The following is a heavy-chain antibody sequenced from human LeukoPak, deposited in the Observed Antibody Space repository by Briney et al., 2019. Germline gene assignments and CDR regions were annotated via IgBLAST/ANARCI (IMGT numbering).Heavy chain of an antibody. CDR3: AREYYYGSNWFDP. Sequence: ASVKVSCKASGYTFTSYYMHWVRQAPGQGLEWMGIINPSGGSTSYAQKFQGRVTMTRDTSISTAYMELSRLRSDDTAVYYCAREYYYGSNWFDPWGQGTLVTVSS. J-gene: IGHJ5*02. V-gene: IGHV1-46*01. D-gene: IGHD3-10*01. CDR2: INPSGGST. CDR1: GYTFTSYY.